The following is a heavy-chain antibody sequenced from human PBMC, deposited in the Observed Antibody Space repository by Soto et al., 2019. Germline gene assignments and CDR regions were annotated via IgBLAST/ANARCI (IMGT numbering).Heavy chain of an antibody. V-gene: IGHV5-51*01. CDR1: GYSFSTYW. CDR2: IFPADSDT. J-gene: IGHJ4*02. CDR3: PPPYGDYDY. D-gene: IGHD4-17*01. Sequence: PGESLKISCKGSGYSFSTYWIGWVRQMPGKGLEWMGIIFPADSDTRYSPSFQGQVTISADKSISTAYLQWRSLKASDTAMYYCPPPYGDYDYWGQGTLVTVSS.